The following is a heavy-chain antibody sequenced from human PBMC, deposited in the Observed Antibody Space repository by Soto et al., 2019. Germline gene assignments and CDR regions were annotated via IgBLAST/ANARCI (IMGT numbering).Heavy chain of an antibody. Sequence: SETLSLTCAFSVGSITSGGYSCGWIRQPPGQGLEWIGYMYHSGNTYYNPSLKGRVTISLDHSRNQFSLRLNSVTAADTAVYYCPRHWGHYWFESWGQGMLVIVSS. CDR2: MYHSGNT. CDR3: PRHWGHYWFES. D-gene: IGHD7-27*01. CDR1: VGSITSGGYS. J-gene: IGHJ5*01. V-gene: IGHV4-30-2*01.